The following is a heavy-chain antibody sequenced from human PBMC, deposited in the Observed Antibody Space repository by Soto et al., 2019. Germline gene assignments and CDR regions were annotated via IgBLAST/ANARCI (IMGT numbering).Heavy chain of an antibody. Sequence: GGSLRLSCAPSGFTFSSDAMSWVRQAPGKGLEWVSAISGSGGSTYYADSVTGRFTISRDKSKNTPYLQRNILRAEDTAVYYCAKQSTVVCPGDYNYGMDVWGQGTMVTVSS. CDR1: GFTFSSDA. V-gene: IGHV3-23*01. J-gene: IGHJ6*02. D-gene: IGHD4-17*01. CDR3: AKQSTVVCPGDYNYGMDV. CDR2: ISGSGGST.